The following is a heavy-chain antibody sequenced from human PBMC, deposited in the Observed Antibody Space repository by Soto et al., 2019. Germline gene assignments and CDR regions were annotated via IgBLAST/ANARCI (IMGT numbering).Heavy chain of an antibody. CDR3: ARSRRVWTNSGSYYGYYYYGMDV. Sequence: SETLSLTCSVSVRSMSSNYWSWIRQSPDKGLEWLGYVFYGGTDYNPSLGGRVTISVDTSKNQFSLKLSSVTAADTAVYYCARSRRVWTNSGSYYGYYYYGMDVWGQGTTVTVSS. CDR1: VRSMSSNY. J-gene: IGHJ6*02. V-gene: IGHV4-59*12. D-gene: IGHD3-10*01. CDR2: VFYGGT.